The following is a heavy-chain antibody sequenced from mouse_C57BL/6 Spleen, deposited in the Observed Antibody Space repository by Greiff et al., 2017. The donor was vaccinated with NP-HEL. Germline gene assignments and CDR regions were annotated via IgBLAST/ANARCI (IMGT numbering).Heavy chain of an antibody. J-gene: IGHJ3*01. Sequence: EVQLVESGGGLVQPKGSLKLSCAASGFSFNTYAMNWVRQAPGTGLEWVARIRSKSNNYATYYADSVKDRFTISRDDSESMLYLQMNNFKTEDTAMYDCVRQDYDGFAYWGQGTLVTVSA. CDR1: GFSFNTYA. D-gene: IGHD2-4*01. CDR2: IRSKSNNYAT. CDR3: VRQDYDGFAY. V-gene: IGHV10-1*01.